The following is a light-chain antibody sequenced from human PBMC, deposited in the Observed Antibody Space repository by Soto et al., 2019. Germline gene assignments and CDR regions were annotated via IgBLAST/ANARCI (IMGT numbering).Light chain of an antibody. CDR3: QQYGSSPPMYT. V-gene: IGKV3-20*01. CDR1: QSVISSY. CDR2: GAS. Sequence: EIVLTQSPGTLSLSPGERATLSCRASQSVISSYIAWYQQKPGQAPRLLIDGASSRATGIPDRFSGSGSGTDFALTISRLDPQDFAVYYCQQYGSSPPMYTFGQGTRLEIK. J-gene: IGKJ2*01.